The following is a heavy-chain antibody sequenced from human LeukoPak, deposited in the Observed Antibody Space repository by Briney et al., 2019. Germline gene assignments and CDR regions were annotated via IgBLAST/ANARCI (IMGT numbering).Heavy chain of an antibody. CDR2: ISYDGSNK. D-gene: IGHD1-26*01. V-gene: IGHV3-30*18. CDR3: AKDRGGIVGDTYFDY. J-gene: IGHJ4*02. CDR1: GFTFSSYG. Sequence: PGRSLRLSCAASGFTFSSYGMHWVRQAPGKGREWVAVISYDGSNKYYADSVKGRFTISRDNSKNSLYLQMNSLRAEDTAVYYCAKDRGGIVGDTYFDYWGQGTLVTVSS.